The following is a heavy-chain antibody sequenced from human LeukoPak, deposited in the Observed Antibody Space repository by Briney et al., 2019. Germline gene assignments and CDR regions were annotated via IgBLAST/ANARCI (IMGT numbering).Heavy chain of an antibody. Sequence: GGSLRLSCAGSGFTFSSYWMHWVRQAPGKGPVWVSSMNTDGSSTMYADSVKGRFTSSRDNAKNTLFLQMNGLRVEDTAVYYCVRGSKYSSTWYVDYWGQGTLVTVSS. D-gene: IGHD6-13*01. CDR2: MNTDGSST. CDR1: GFTFSSYW. CDR3: VRGSKYSSTWYVDY. J-gene: IGHJ4*02. V-gene: IGHV3-74*03.